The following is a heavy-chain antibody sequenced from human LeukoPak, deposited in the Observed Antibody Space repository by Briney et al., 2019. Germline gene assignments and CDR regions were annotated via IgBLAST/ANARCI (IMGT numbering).Heavy chain of an antibody. Sequence: SETLSLTFTVSGGSISSSSYYWGWIRQPPGKGLEWIGSIYYSGSTYYNPSLKSRVTISVDTSKNQFSLKLSSVTAADTAVYYCVRLFYGSPDYWGQGTLVTVSS. V-gene: IGHV4-39*01. D-gene: IGHD3-10*01. J-gene: IGHJ4*02. CDR2: IYYSGST. CDR1: GGSISSSSYY. CDR3: VRLFYGSPDY.